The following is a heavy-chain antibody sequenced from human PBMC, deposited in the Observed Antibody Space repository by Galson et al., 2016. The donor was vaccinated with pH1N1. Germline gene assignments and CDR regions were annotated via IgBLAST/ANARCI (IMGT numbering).Heavy chain of an antibody. Sequence: LRLSCAASEFTFSTYWLNWVRQAPGEGLEWVANIKPDGSEIYYVDSVRGRFTISRDNAKKSVFLQMNGLRADDTAVYYCAAGRDGAGFDSWGQGTLVAVSS. CDR2: IKPDGSEI. V-gene: IGHV3-7*01. J-gene: IGHJ4*02. D-gene: IGHD3-10*01. CDR1: EFTFSTYW. CDR3: AAGRDGAGFDS.